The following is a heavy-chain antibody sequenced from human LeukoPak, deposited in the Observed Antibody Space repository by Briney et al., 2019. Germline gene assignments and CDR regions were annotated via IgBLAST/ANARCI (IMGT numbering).Heavy chain of an antibody. CDR2: ISSSSSTI. J-gene: IGHJ5*02. Sequence: GGSLRHSCAASGFTFSSYSMNWVRQAPGKGLEWVSYISSSSSTIYYADSVKGRFTISRDNAKNSLYLQMNSLRAEDTAVYYCARETRYSSSWLFDPWGQGTLVTVSS. D-gene: IGHD6-13*01. V-gene: IGHV3-48*04. CDR3: ARETRYSSSWLFDP. CDR1: GFTFSSYS.